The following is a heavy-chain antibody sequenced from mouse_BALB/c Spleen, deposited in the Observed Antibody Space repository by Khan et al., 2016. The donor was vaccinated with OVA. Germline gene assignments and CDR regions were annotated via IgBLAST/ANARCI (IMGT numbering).Heavy chain of an antibody. CDR1: GYTFTNYW. CDR3: APHVHCAMDY. V-gene: IGHV1-87*01. J-gene: IGHJ4*01. CDR2: IFPGNDDT. Sequence: QVQLQQSGAELARPGASVNLSCKASGYTFTNYWIHWVRQRPGQGLEWLGSIFPGNDDTNYTQQFKGKATLTEDKSSRTACMQNRTVASKDSAVYSCAPHVHCAMDYWGQGSSVTCSS.